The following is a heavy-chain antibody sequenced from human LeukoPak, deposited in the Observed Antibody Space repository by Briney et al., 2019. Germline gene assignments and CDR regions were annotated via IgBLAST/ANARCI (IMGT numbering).Heavy chain of an antibody. V-gene: IGHV3-23*01. CDR2: ISGSGGST. Sequence: GGSLRLSCAASGFTFSSYAMSWVRQAPGKGLEWVSAISGSGGSTYHADSVKGRFTISRDNSKNTLYLQMNSLRAEDTAVYYCAKDWESYLSQDYWGQGTLVTVSS. J-gene: IGHJ4*02. D-gene: IGHD1-26*01. CDR1: GFTFSSYA. CDR3: AKDWESYLSQDY.